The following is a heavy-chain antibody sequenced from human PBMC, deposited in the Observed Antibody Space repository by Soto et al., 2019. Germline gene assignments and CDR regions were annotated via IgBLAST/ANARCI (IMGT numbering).Heavy chain of an antibody. CDR1: GGSISSSSYY. Sequence: QLQLQESGPGLVKPSETLSLTCTVSGGSISSSSYYWGWIRQPPGKGLEWIGSIYYSGSTYYNPSLKSRVTISVDTSKNQFSLKLSSVTAADTAVYYFARHTYSSGGAFDIWGQGTIVTVSS. V-gene: IGHV4-39*01. CDR2: IYYSGST. CDR3: ARHTYSSGGAFDI. D-gene: IGHD6-19*01. J-gene: IGHJ3*02.